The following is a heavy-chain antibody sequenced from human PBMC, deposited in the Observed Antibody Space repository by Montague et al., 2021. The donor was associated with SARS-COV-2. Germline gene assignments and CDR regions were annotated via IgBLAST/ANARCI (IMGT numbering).Heavy chain of an antibody. Sequence: SLRLYCAASGFTFSSYWMSWVRQAPGKGLEWVANIKQDGSEKYYVDSVKGRFTISRDDAKNSLYLQMNSLRAEDTAVYYCVRVGDSSWFFDYWGQGTLVTVSS. CDR2: IKQDGSEK. CDR1: GFTFSSYW. J-gene: IGHJ4*02. V-gene: IGHV3-7*03. CDR3: VRVGDSSWFFDY. D-gene: IGHD6-13*01.